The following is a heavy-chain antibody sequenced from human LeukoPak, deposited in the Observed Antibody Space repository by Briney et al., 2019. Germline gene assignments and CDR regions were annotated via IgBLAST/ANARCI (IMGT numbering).Heavy chain of an antibody. J-gene: IGHJ4*02. Sequence: GGSPRLSCAASGFTFSSYWMSWVRQAPGKGLEWVSAISGSGVYTYYADSVKGRFTISRDNSKNMIYLQMNSLRVEDTAVYYCAKDQSIKKWLSFHYWGQGTLVTVSS. CDR3: AKDQSIKKWLSFHY. CDR1: GFTFSSYW. V-gene: IGHV3-23*01. D-gene: IGHD3-22*01. CDR2: ISGSGVYT.